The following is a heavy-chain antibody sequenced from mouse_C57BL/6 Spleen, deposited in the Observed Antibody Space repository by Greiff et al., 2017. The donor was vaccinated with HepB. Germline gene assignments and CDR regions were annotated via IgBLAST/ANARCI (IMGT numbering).Heavy chain of an antibody. J-gene: IGHJ3*01. CDR3: ARSGYSNYEGFAY. Sequence: QVQLQQSGAELARPGASVKLSCKASGYTFTSYGMSWVKQRTGQGLEWIGEIYPRSGNTYYNEKFKGKATLTADKSSSTAYMELRSLTSEDSAVYFCARSGYSNYEGFAYWGQGTLVTVSA. CDR2: IYPRSGNT. V-gene: IGHV1-81*01. CDR1: GYTFTSYG. D-gene: IGHD2-5*01.